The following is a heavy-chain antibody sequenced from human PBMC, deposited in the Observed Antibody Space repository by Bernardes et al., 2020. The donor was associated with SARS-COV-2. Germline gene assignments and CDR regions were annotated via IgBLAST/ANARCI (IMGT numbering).Heavy chain of an antibody. CDR3: VRGPSDGHGRFEY. CDR2: INSDGRTP. Sequence: GGSLRLSCAASGFTFSSYWMHWVRQGPGKGLEWVSRINSDGRTPTYADSVKGRFTISRDNGKNTLYLQMNSLRAEDTALYYCVRGPSDGHGRFEYWGQGALVTVAS. V-gene: IGHV3-74*01. CDR1: GFTFSSYW. J-gene: IGHJ4*02.